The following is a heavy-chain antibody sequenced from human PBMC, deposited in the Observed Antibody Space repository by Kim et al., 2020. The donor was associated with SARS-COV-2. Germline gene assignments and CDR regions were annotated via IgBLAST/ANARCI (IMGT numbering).Heavy chain of an antibody. CDR3: ARVESEDFWSGYYSDFQH. J-gene: IGHJ1*01. Sequence: ASVKVSCKASGYTFTSYGISWVRQAPGQGLEWMGWISAYNGNTNYAQKLQGRVTMTTDTSTSTAYMELRSLRSDDTAVYYCARVESEDFWSGYYSDFQHWGQGTLVTVSS. CDR2: ISAYNGNT. D-gene: IGHD3-3*01. CDR1: GYTFTSYG. V-gene: IGHV1-18*01.